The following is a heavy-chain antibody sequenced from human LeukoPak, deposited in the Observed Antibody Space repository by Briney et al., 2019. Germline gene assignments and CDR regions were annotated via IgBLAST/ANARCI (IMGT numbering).Heavy chain of an antibody. J-gene: IGHJ4*02. CDR2: IKEDGRVK. D-gene: IGHD3-9*01. CDR1: GLTLSSFW. CDR3: ATNNDWRFDY. Sequence: GGSLRLSCEASGLTLSSFWMSWVRQAPGKGLGWVANIKEDGRVKNYVDSMKGRFTISRDNAKKSVYLQMSSLRAEDTAMYFCATNNDWRFDYWGQGTLVTVSS. V-gene: IGHV3-7*01.